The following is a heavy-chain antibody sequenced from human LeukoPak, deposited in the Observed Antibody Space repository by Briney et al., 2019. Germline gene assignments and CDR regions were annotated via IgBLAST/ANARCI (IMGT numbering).Heavy chain of an antibody. Sequence: GGSLRLSCAASGFTFSDYYMSWIRQAPGKGLEWVSYISSSGSTIYYADSVKGRFTISRDNAKNSLYLQMNSLRAEDTAVYYCARDPRGAYYYGSGSYPSSPPDYWGQGTLVTVSS. J-gene: IGHJ4*02. D-gene: IGHD3-10*01. CDR2: ISSSGSTI. CDR3: ARDPRGAYYYGSGSYPSSPPDY. V-gene: IGHV3-11*04. CDR1: GFTFSDYY.